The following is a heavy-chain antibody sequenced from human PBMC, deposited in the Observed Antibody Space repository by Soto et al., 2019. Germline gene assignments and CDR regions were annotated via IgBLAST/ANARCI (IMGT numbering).Heavy chain of an antibody. CDR2: ISAYNGNT. CDR1: GYTFTSYG. J-gene: IGHJ4*02. D-gene: IGHD3-22*01. V-gene: IGHV1-18*01. CDR3: ARDVLNYYDSSGLPLLFYFDY. Sequence: GASVKVSCKASGYTFTSYGISWVRRAPGQGLEWMGWISAYNGNTNYAQKLQGRVTMTTDTSTSTAYMELGSLRSDDTAVYYCARDVLNYYDSSGLPLLFYFDYWGQGTLVTVSS.